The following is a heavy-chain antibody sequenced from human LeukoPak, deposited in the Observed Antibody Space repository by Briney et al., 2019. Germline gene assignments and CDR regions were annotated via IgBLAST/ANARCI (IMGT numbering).Heavy chain of an antibody. D-gene: IGHD6-19*01. CDR2: TYYRSKWYN. J-gene: IGHJ4*02. CDR3: ARASKGIAVAGPTDY. Sequence: SQTLSLTCDISGDSVSSNSAAWNWIRQSPLRGLEWLGRTYYRSKWYNDYAVSVKSRITINPDTSKNQFSLQLNSVTPEDTAVYYCARASKGIAVAGPTDYWGQGTLVTVSS. V-gene: IGHV6-1*01. CDR1: GDSVSSNSAA.